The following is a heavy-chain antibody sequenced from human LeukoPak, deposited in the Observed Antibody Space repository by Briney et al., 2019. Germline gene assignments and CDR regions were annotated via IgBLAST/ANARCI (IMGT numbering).Heavy chain of an antibody. J-gene: IGHJ6*03. CDR3: ARQGPYSSSWDYYYYYMDV. V-gene: IGHV5-51*01. Sequence: GESLKISCKGSGYSFTSYWIGWVRQMPGKGLEWMGIIYPGDSDTRYSPSFQGQVTISADKSISTAYLQWSSLKASDTAMYYCARQGPYSSSWDYYYYYMDVWGKGTTVTVSS. CDR2: IYPGDSDT. CDR1: GYSFTSYW. D-gene: IGHD6-13*01.